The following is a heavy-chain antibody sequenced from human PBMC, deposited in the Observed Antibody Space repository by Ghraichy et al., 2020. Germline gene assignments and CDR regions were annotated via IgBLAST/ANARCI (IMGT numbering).Heavy chain of an antibody. J-gene: IGHJ4*02. CDR2: IYYSGST. D-gene: IGHD5-18*01. Sequence: ETLSLTCTVSGGSISSSSYYWGWIRQPPGKGLEWIGSIYYSGSTYYNPSLKSRVTISVDTSKNQFSLKLSSVTAADTAVYYCARLKTAMVTVDYWGQGTLVTVSS. CDR3: ARLKTAMVTVDY. CDR1: GGSISSSSYY. V-gene: IGHV4-39*01.